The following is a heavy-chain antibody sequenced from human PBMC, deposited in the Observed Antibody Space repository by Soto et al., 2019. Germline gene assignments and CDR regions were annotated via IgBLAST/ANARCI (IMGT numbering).Heavy chain of an antibody. CDR3: TTDPFYAYIWGSYRFDY. Sequence: EVQLVESGGGLVKPGGSLRLSCAASGFTFSNAWMTWVRQAPGKGLEWVGRIKSKTDGGTTDYAAPVKGRFTISRDDSKNTMYLQMNSLKNKDTAVYYCTTDPFYAYIWGSYRFDYWGQGTLVTVSS. D-gene: IGHD3-16*02. CDR2: IKSKTDGGTT. J-gene: IGHJ4*02. V-gene: IGHV3-15*01. CDR1: GFTFSNAW.